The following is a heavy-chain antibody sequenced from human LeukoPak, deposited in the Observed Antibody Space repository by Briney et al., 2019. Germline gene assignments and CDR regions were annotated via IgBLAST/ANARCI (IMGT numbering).Heavy chain of an antibody. D-gene: IGHD3-22*01. CDR3: ARSSGYLFDP. V-gene: IGHV4-34*01. CDR1: GGSFSGYY. J-gene: IGHJ5*02. CDR2: INHSGST. Sequence: SETLSLTCAVYGGSFSGYYWSWIRQPPGKGLEWIGDINHSGSTNYNPSLKSRVTISVDTSKNQFSLKLSSVSAADTAVYYCARSSGYLFDPWGQGTLVTVSS.